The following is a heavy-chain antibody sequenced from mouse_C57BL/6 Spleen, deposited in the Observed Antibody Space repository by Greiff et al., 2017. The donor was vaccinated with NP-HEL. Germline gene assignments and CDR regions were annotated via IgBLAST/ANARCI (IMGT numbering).Heavy chain of an antibody. CDR2: IYPGDGDT. CDR3: ARYGSSPDYAMDY. Sequence: QVQLQQSGPELVKPGASVKISCKASGYAFSSSWMNWVKQRPGKGLEWIGRIYPGDGDTNYNGKFKGKATLTADKSSSTAYMQLSSLTSEDSAVYFGARYGSSPDYAMDYWGQGTSVTVSS. CDR1: GYAFSSSW. V-gene: IGHV1-82*01. J-gene: IGHJ4*01. D-gene: IGHD1-1*01.